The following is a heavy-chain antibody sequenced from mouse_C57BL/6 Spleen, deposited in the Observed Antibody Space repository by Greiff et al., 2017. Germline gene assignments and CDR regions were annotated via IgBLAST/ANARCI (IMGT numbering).Heavy chain of an antibody. Sequence: EVKLMESGGGLVKPGGSLKLSCAASGFTFSSYSMTWVRQTPEKRLEWVATISAGGSYTYYPDNVKCRFTISRDNAKNNLYLQMSHLESEDTAMYYCGRYRCFAYWGQGTLVTVSA. CDR2: ISAGGSYT. CDR1: GFTFSSYS. J-gene: IGHJ3*01. CDR3: GRYRCFAY. V-gene: IGHV5-4*03.